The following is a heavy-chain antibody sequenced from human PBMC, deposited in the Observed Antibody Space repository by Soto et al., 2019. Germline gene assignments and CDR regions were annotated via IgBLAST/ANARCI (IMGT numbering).Heavy chain of an antibody. J-gene: IGHJ3*01. V-gene: IGHV3-74*01. D-gene: IGHD2-21*02. CDR1: GFTFRNHW. CDR2: ISPDEKWT. CDR3: ARSRGTANSACDL. Sequence: EVELVESGGDLVQSGGSLRLSCAASGFTFRNHWMPWVRLSPGEGLVGISRISPDEKWTDYADSGKGRFTISRDNAKNTLYLQMNRLRDEDTSVYYCARSRGTANSACDLWCQGTMVTVSS.